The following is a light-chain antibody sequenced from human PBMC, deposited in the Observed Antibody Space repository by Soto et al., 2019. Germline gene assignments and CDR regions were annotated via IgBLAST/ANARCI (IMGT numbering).Light chain of an antibody. CDR3: QQYSTSPT. CDR1: QSVSSY. CDR2: DAS. Sequence: EIVMTQSPATLSSFPGYRFTLSCRASQSVSSYLAWYQQKPGQAPRLLIYDASNRATGIPARFSGSGSGTDFTLTISRLEPEDFAVYYCQQYSTSPTFGEGTRLEIK. J-gene: IGKJ5*01. V-gene: IGKV3-11*01.